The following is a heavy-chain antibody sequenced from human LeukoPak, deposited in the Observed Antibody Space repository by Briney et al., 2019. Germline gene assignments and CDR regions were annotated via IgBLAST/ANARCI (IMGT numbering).Heavy chain of an antibody. CDR3: ARGRYSEAREHHPENDY. J-gene: IGHJ4*02. CDR2: MNSHSGNT. V-gene: IGHV1-8*03. D-gene: IGHD6-6*01. CDR1: GYIFANYD. Sequence: VKVSFKASGYIFANYDINWLRQATARGGEWLGWMNSHSGNTGYAQNFQGRVTITRDISITTAYMEQSSIRSEDKAVYYCARGRYSEAREHHPENDYWGQGTLVTVSS.